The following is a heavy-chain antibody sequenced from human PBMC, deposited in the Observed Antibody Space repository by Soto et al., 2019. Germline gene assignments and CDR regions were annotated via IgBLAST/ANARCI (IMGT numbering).Heavy chain of an antibody. V-gene: IGHV4-34*01. CDR1: GGSFSGYY. CDR2: INHSGST. Sequence: SETLSLTCAVYGGSFSGYYWSWIRQPPGKGLEWIGEINHSGSTNYNPSLKSRVTISVDTSKNQFSLKLSSVTAADTAVYYCARVWGSGWYTWFDPWGQGTLVTVSS. D-gene: IGHD6-19*01. J-gene: IGHJ5*02. CDR3: ARVWGSGWYTWFDP.